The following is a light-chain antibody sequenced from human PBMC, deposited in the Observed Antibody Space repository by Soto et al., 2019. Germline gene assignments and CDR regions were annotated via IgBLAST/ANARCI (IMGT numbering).Light chain of an antibody. J-gene: IGKJ4*01. CDR1: QNIGSY. Sequence: EIVLTQSPATLSFSPGERATLSCRASQNIGSYLAWYQQRPGQAPRLLIYDASQRDAGIPTRFSGSGSGTDFTLTISSLEPEDFAVHYCQQRSNWPLTFGGGTKVEIK. V-gene: IGKV3-11*01. CDR2: DAS. CDR3: QQRSNWPLT.